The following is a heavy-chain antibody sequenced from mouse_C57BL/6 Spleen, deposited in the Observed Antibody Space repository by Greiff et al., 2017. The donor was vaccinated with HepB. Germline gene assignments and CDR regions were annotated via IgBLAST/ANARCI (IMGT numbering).Heavy chain of an antibody. Sequence: EVHLVESGGGLVKPGGSLKLSCAASGFTFSDYGMHWVRQAPEKGLEWVAYISSGSSTIYYADTVKGRFTISRDNAKNTLFLQMTSLRSEDTAMYYCARYYYGRAMDYWGQGTSVTVSS. D-gene: IGHD1-1*01. V-gene: IGHV5-17*01. J-gene: IGHJ4*01. CDR3: ARYYYGRAMDY. CDR2: ISSGSSTI. CDR1: GFTFSDYG.